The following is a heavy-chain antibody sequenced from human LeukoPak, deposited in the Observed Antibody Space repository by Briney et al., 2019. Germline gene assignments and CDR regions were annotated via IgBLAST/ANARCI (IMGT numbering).Heavy chain of an antibody. CDR1: GYTFTDYY. CDR3: ATEFAVVVAATFDY. V-gene: IGHV1-69-2*01. Sequence: GATVKISYKVSGYTFTDYYMHWVQQAPGKGLEWMGLVDPEDGVTIYAEKFQGRVTITADTSTDTAYMELSSLRSEDTAVYYCATEFAVVVAATFDYWGQGTLVTVSS. D-gene: IGHD2-15*01. J-gene: IGHJ4*02. CDR2: VDPEDGVT.